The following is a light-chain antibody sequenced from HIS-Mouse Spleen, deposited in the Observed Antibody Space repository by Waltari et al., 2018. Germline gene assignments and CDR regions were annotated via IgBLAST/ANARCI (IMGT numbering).Light chain of an antibody. Sequence: QSALTQPASVSGSPGQSITISCTGTSSDGGGYNYFSWYQQHPGKAPKLMIYDVSNRPSGVSNRFSGSKSGNTASLTISGLQAEDEADYYCSSYTSSSTLEVFGGGTKLTVL. CDR3: SSYTSSSTLEV. V-gene: IGLV2-14*03. CDR2: DVS. J-gene: IGLJ2*01. CDR1: SSDGGGYNY.